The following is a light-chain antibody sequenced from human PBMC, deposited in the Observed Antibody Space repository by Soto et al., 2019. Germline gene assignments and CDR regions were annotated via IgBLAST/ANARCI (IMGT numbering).Light chain of an antibody. CDR1: SSDVGAYNY. CDR2: DVT. V-gene: IGLV2-14*01. Sequence: QSVLAQPASVSGPPGQSITISCTGTSSDVGAYNYVSWYQHHPGKAPRLVIYDVTNRPSGISDRFSGSKSGNTASLTISGLLAEDEADYYCSSFAGTNSFVFGTGTKVT. CDR3: SSFAGTNSFV. J-gene: IGLJ1*01.